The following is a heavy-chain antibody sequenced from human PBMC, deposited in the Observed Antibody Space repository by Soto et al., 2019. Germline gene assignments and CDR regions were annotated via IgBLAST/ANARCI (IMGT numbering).Heavy chain of an antibody. CDR3: ARGGRNTAEAY. CDR2: ISYDESKK. CDR1: GFTFSPYG. Sequence: GGSLRLSCAASGFTFSPYGIHWVRQAPGKGLEWVSLISYDESKKFYAEAGKDRFTISRDKSKDAVYLQMNSLRGEDTAVYYCARGGRNTAEAYWGQGTLVTVSS. J-gene: IGHJ4*02. D-gene: IGHD5-18*01. V-gene: IGHV3-30*03.